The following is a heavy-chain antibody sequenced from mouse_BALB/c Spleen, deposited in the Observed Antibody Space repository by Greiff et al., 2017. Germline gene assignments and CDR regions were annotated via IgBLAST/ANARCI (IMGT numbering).Heavy chain of an antibody. CDR2: ISSGGST. Sequence: EVKLMESGGGLVKPGGSLKLSCAASGFTFSSYAMSWVRQTPEKRLEWVASISSGGSTYYPDSVKGRFTISRDNARSILYLQMSSLRSEDTAMYYCARDDYDGRGFAYWGQGTLVTVSA. CDR1: GFTFSSYA. CDR3: ARDDYDGRGFAY. V-gene: IGHV5-6-5*01. D-gene: IGHD2-4*01. J-gene: IGHJ3*01.